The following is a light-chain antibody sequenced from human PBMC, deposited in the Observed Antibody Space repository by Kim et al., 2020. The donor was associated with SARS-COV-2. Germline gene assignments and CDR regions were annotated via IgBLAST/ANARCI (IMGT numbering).Light chain of an antibody. CDR3: QQYGSSWT. V-gene: IGKV3-20*01. CDR1: QSVYSNY. J-gene: IGKJ1*01. Sequence: EIVLTHSPGTLSLSPGDRATLSCRASQSVYSNYLAWYQQKPGQAPRLLIYAASSRATGIPDRFSGSGSGTDFTLTIRRLQPEDFAVYYCQQYGSSWTFGQGTKVDIK. CDR2: AAS.